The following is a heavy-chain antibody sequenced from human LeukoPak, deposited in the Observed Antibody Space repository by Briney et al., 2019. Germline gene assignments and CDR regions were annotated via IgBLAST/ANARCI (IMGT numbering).Heavy chain of an antibody. V-gene: IGHV1-24*01. CDR1: GYTLTELS. Sequence: GASVKVSCKVSGYTLTELSMHWVRQAPGKGLEWMGGFDPEDGETIYAQRFQERVTITRDMSTSTAYMELSSLRSEDTAVYYCARGSYGSGPFDYWGQGTLVTVSS. D-gene: IGHD3-10*01. CDR3: ARGSYGSGPFDY. CDR2: FDPEDGET. J-gene: IGHJ4*02.